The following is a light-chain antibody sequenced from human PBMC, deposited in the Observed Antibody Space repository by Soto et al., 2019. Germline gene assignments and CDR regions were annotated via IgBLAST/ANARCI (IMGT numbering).Light chain of an antibody. J-gene: IGKJ4*01. Sequence: EIVLTQSPGTLSLSPGERATLSCRASQSVSSSYXAWYQQKPGQAPRLLIYGASSRATGIPDRFSGSGSGTDFTLTISRLEPEDFAVYYCQQYGSSPLLTFGGGTKVEIK. V-gene: IGKV3-20*01. CDR2: GAS. CDR1: QSVSSSY. CDR3: QQYGSSPLLT.